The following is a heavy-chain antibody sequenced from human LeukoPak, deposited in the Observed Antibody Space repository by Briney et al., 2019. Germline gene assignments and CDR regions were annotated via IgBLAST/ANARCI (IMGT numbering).Heavy chain of an antibody. D-gene: IGHD6-19*01. CDR1: GYTFTSYY. CDR3: ARDYSSGWYPPYYYYYYMDV. V-gene: IGHV1-46*01. J-gene: IGHJ6*03. CDR2: INPSGGST. Sequence: GASVKVSCKASGYTFTSYYMHWVRQAPGQGLEWMGIINPSGGSTSYAQKFQGRVTMTTDTSTSTAYMELRSLRSDDTAVYYCARDYSSGWYPPYYYYYYMDVWGKGTTVTVSS.